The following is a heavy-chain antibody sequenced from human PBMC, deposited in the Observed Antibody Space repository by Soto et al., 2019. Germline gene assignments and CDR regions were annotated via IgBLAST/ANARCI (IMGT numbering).Heavy chain of an antibody. D-gene: IGHD3-22*01. CDR1: GGTLSSYA. V-gene: IGHV1-69*13. CDR3: ASPSYDSSGYRPPYFDY. J-gene: IGHJ4*02. CDR2: IIPIFGTA. Sequence: SVKVSCKASGGTLSSYAISWVRQAPGRGLEWMGGIIPIFGTANYAQKFQGRVTITADESTSTAYMELSSLRSEDTAVYYCASPSYDSSGYRPPYFDYWGQGTLVTV.